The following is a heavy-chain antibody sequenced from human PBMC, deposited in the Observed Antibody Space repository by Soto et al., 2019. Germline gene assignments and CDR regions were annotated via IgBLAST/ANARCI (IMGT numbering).Heavy chain of an antibody. D-gene: IGHD6-13*01. J-gene: IGHJ6*02. CDR1: GGSISSGDYY. CDR2: IYYSGST. Sequence: SETLSLTCTVSGGSISSGDYYWSWIRQPPGKGLEWIGYIYYSGSTYYNPSLKSRVTISVDTSKNQFSLKLRSVTAADTVVFYCVRVVSSSWYKLVGYYYYYGMDVWGQGTTVTVSS. CDR3: VRVVSSSWYKLVGYYYYYGMDV. V-gene: IGHV4-30-4*01.